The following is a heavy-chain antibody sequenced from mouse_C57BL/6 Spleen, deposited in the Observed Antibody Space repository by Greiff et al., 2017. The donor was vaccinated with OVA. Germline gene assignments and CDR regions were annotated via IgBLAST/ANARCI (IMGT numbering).Heavy chain of an antibody. CDR2: INPSSGYT. D-gene: IGHD1-2*01. CDR1: GYTFTSYW. CDR3: ARWGTTAY. J-gene: IGHJ2*01. Sequence: QVQLQQSGAELAQPGASVKLSCKASGYTFTSYWMHWVKQRPGQGLEWIGNINPSSGYTKYNQKFKDKATLTADKSSSTTYMQLSSLTYVDSAVYYCARWGTTAYWGQGTTLTVSS. V-gene: IGHV1-7*01.